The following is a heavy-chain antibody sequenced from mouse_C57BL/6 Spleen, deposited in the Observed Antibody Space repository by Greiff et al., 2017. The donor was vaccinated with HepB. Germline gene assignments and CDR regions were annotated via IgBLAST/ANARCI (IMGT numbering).Heavy chain of an antibody. CDR3: ARDYDYDWYFDV. D-gene: IGHD2-4*01. Sequence: EVKVVESGGGLVKPGGSLKLSCAASGFTFSSYAMSWVRQTPEKRLEWVATISDGGSYTYYPDNVKGRFTISRDNAKNNLYLQMSHLKSEDTAMYYCARDYDYDWYFDVWGTGTTVTVSS. CDR1: GFTFSSYA. J-gene: IGHJ1*03. CDR2: ISDGGSYT. V-gene: IGHV5-4*01.